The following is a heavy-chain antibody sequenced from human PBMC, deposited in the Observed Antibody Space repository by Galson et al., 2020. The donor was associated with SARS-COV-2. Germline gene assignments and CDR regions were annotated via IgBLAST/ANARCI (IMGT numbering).Heavy chain of an antibody. V-gene: IGHV3-7*01. CDR2: IRGNGNER. CDR1: GFTFEEDW. D-gene: IGHD3-16*01. Sequence: GGSLRPSCVVSGFTFEEDWMSWFRQAPGKGLEWVANIRGNGNERNYADSVKGRFSISRDNTVNSLFLQMDSLRVEGTAVYYCTREGWQGGYWGQGTRVTVSS. J-gene: IGHJ4*02. CDR3: TREGWQGGY.